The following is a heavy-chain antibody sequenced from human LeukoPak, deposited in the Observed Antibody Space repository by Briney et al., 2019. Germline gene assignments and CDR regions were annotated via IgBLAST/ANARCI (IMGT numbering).Heavy chain of an antibody. V-gene: IGHV3-23*01. CDR1: GFTLSSYA. Sequence: GGSLRLSCAASGFTLSSYAMSWVRQAPGKGREWVSAISGSGGSTYYADSVKGRFTISRDNSKNTLYLQMNSLRAEDTAVYYCAKTTGDDFWSGYYFDYWGQGTLVTVSS. D-gene: IGHD3-3*01. CDR3: AKTTGDDFWSGYYFDY. J-gene: IGHJ4*02. CDR2: ISGSGGST.